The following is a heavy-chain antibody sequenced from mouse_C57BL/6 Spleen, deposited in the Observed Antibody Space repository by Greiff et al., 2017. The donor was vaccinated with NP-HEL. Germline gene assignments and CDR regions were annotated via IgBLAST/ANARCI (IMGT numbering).Heavy chain of an antibody. CDR1: GYTFTSYW. CDR3: ARERRGPWYFDV. V-gene: IGHV1-64*01. Sequence: QVQLQQPGAELVKPGASVKLSCKASGYTFTSYWMHWVKQRPGQGLEWIGMIHPNSGSTNYNEKFKSKATLTVDKSSSTAYMQLSSLTSEDSAVYYCARERRGPWYFDVWGTGTTVTVSS. J-gene: IGHJ1*03. D-gene: IGHD3-3*01. CDR2: IHPNSGST.